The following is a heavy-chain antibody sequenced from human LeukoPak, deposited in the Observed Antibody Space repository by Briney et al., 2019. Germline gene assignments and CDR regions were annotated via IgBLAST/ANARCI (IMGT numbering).Heavy chain of an antibody. CDR3: TRDPSGSYYYVDY. Sequence: SLRLSCAASGFTFGDYAMSWVRQAPGKGLEWVGFIRSKAYGGTTEYAASVKGRFTISRDDSKSIAYLQMNSLKTEDTAVYYCTRDPSGSYYYVDYWGQGTLVTVSS. J-gene: IGHJ4*02. V-gene: IGHV3-49*04. D-gene: IGHD1-26*01. CDR1: GFTFGDYA. CDR2: IRSKAYGGTT.